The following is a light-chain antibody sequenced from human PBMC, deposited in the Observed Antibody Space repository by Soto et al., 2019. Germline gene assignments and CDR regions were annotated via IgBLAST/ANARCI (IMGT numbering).Light chain of an antibody. CDR1: QSFSSN. Sequence: EIVMTQSPATLSVSPGERATLSCRASQSFSSNLAWYQQKPGQAPRLLIYGASTRATGVPARFSGSGSGTEFTLTISSLQSEDFAVYYCQQYNNWPRTFGQGTRRRL. CDR2: GAS. J-gene: IGKJ5*01. V-gene: IGKV3-15*01. CDR3: QQYNNWPRT.